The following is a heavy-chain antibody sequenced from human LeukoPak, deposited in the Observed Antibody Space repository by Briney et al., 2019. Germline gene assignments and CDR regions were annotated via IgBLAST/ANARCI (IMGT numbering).Heavy chain of an antibody. Sequence: SEALSLTCTVSGGSISSSSYYWGWIRQPPGKGLEWIGSIYYSGSTYYNPSLKSRVTISVDTSKNQFSLKLSSVTAADAAVYYCASAEFGDYSYYFDYWGQGTLVTVSS. CDR2: IYYSGST. CDR3: ASAEFGDYSYYFDY. CDR1: GGSISSSSYY. D-gene: IGHD4-17*01. J-gene: IGHJ4*02. V-gene: IGHV4-39*07.